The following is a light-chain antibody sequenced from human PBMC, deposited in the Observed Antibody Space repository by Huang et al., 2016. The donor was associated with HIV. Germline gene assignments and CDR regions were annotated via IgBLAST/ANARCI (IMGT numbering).Light chain of an antibody. J-gene: IGKJ4*01. V-gene: IGKV1-33*01. CDR2: DVS. CDR3: QQYDILLT. Sequence: DIQMTQSPSSLSASVGDRVTITCQASQDINNHLNWYQQKPGNAPRLLIYDVSNLKTGVPSRCSGSGSGTDFTFTISSLQPEDIATYYCQQYDILLTFGGGTKVEI. CDR1: QDINNH.